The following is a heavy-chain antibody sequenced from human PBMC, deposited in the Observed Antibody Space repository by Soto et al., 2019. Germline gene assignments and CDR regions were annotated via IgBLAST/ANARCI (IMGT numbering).Heavy chain of an antibody. Sequence: EVQLVESGGGLFQPGGSLRLSWAASGFTVTSNHLSWVRQAPGKGLEWVSLIYSGSTTYYADSVRGRFTISRDNANNTLFLHMSSLRVEDTAVYYCARISYDYYYFYGMDVWGQGTTVTV. CDR2: IYSGSTT. V-gene: IGHV3-53*01. CDR1: GFTVTSNH. J-gene: IGHJ6*02. CDR3: ARISYDYYYFYGMDV. D-gene: IGHD3-3*01.